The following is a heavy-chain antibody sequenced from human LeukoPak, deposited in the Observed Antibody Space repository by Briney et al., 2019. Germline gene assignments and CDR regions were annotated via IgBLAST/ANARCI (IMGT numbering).Heavy chain of an antibody. V-gene: IGHV4-34*01. CDR1: GGSFSGYY. CDR2: INHSGSN. J-gene: IGHJ4*02. Sequence: PSETLSLTCAVYGGSFSGYYWSWLRQPPGKGLEWIGEINHSGSNNYNPSLKSRVTISVDTSKNQFSLKLSSVTAADTAVYYCARVRRTIFGVVTLDYWGQGTLVTVSS. D-gene: IGHD3-3*01. CDR3: ARVRRTIFGVVTLDY.